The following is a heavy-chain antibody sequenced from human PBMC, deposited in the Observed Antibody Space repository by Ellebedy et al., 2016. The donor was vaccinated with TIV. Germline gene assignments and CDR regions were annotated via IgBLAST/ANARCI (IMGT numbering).Heavy chain of an antibody. Sequence: GESLKISCVASGFTFSDHHMHWVRQAPGKGPEWVGPIRDRGNSPTTESAASVKDRFTISRDDSKNSVYLQWNSLKSEDTAVYFCGRFGGWKAGAHPLDMWGLGTMVIVSA. CDR1: GFTFSDHH. J-gene: IGHJ3*02. V-gene: IGHV3-72*01. CDR3: GRFGGWKAGAHPLDM. CDR2: IRDRGNSPTT. D-gene: IGHD4-23*01.